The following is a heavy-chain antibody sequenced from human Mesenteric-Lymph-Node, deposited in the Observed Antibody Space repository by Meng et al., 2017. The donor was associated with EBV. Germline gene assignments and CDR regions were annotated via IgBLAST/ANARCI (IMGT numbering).Heavy chain of an antibody. CDR2: IMPIYYTP. D-gene: IGHD3-16*01. CDR1: GGTFNNFA. J-gene: IGHJ4*02. Sequence: HRVQSGTEVKKPGASGKVPCKPSGGTFNNFAISWVRQAPGQGLEWMGGIMPIYYTPNYAQKFQGRITITADELTSTAYMELSSLRSDDTAVYYCAALESSIITRFKYWGQGTLVTVSS. CDR3: AALESSIITRFKY. V-gene: IGHV1-69*01.